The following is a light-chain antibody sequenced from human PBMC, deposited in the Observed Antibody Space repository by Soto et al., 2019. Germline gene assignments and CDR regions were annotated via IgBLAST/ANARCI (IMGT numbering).Light chain of an antibody. CDR2: ETN. Sequence: SVLTQPPSVSAAPGQTVTISCSGSGSNIGNNYVSWYQHLPGAAPKLLIYETNRRPAGIPDRFSGSKSGTSATLAITGLQTADEADYYCETWDTSLSAGRVFGPGTKLTVL. V-gene: IGLV1-51*02. CDR1: GSNIGNNY. J-gene: IGLJ1*01. CDR3: ETWDTSLSAGRV.